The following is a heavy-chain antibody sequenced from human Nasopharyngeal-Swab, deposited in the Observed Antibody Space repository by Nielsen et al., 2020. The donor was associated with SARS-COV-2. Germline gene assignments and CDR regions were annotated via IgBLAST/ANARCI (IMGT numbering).Heavy chain of an antibody. CDR2: IYYSGST. CDR1: GGSISSYY. D-gene: IGHD2-2*01. J-gene: IGHJ6*03. V-gene: IGHV4-59*08. CDR3: ARSVPAAMNYYYYYMDV. Sequence: SETLSLTRTVSGGSISSYYWSWIRQPPGKGLEWIGYIYYSGSTNYNPSLKSRVPISVDTSKNQFSMKLSSVTAADTAVYYCARSVPAAMNYYYYYMDVWGKGTTVTVSS.